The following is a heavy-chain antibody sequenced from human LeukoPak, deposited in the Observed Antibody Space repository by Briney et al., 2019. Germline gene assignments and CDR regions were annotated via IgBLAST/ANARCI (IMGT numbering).Heavy chain of an antibody. CDR3: ARDQNYYGSGSYYRDFDY. CDR1: GFTFDDYG. D-gene: IGHD3-10*01. J-gene: IGHJ4*02. Sequence: PVGSLRLSCAASGFTFDDYGMSWVRQAPGKGLEWVSGTNWNGGSTGYADSVKGRFTISRDNAKNSLYLQMNSLRAEDTALYYCARDQNYYGSGSYYRDFDYWGQGTLVTVSS. V-gene: IGHV3-20*04. CDR2: TNWNGGST.